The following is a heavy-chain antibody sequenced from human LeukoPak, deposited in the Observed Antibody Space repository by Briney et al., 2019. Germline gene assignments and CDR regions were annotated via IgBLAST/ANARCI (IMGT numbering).Heavy chain of an antibody. CDR3: ARDKSSIFGVVTRNWFDP. D-gene: IGHD3-3*01. CDR1: GYTFTSYG. Sequence: SVKVSCKASGYTFTSYGISWVRQAPGQGLEWMGGIIPIFGTANYAQKFQGRVTITADESTSTAYMELSSLRSEDTAVYYCARDKSSIFGVVTRNWFDPWGQGTLVTVSS. V-gene: IGHV1-69*13. J-gene: IGHJ5*02. CDR2: IIPIFGTA.